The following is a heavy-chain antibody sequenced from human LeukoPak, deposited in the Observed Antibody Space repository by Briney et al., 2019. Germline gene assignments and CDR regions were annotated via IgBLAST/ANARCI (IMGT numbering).Heavy chain of an antibody. CDR3: ARVRRAGINYYYMDV. V-gene: IGHV1-8*03. Sequence: ASVKVSCKASGYTFTSYDINWVRQATGQGLEWMGWMNPNSGNTGYAQKFQGRVTITRNTSISTAYMELSSLRSEDTAVYYCARVRRAGINYYYMDVWGKGTTVTISS. CDR2: MNPNSGNT. D-gene: IGHD3-10*01. J-gene: IGHJ6*03. CDR1: GYTFTSYD.